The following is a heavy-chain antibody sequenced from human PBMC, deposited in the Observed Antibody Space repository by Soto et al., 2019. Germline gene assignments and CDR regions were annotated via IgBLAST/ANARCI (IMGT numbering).Heavy chain of an antibody. CDR2: IKSKTDGGTT. Sequence: EVQLLESGGGLVQPGGSLRLSCAASGFTFSSYAMSWVRQAPGKGLEWVGRIKSKTDGGTTDYAAPVKGRFTISRDDSKNTLYLQMNSLKTEDTAVYYCTPDIVGATGPWGQGTLVTVSS. D-gene: IGHD1-26*01. V-gene: IGHV3-15*01. CDR1: GFTFSSYA. J-gene: IGHJ4*02. CDR3: TPDIVGATGP.